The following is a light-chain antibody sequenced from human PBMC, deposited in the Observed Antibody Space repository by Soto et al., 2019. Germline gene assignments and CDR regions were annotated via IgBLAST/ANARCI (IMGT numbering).Light chain of an antibody. CDR3: QQYNNWPAT. Sequence: EIGLTQSPGTLSLSPGERATLSCRASQSVSNNYLAWYQQKPGQAPRLLIYGASNRATGIPDRFSGSGSGTEFTLTISSLQSEDFAVYYCQQYNNWPATFGQGTKVDIK. CDR2: GAS. J-gene: IGKJ1*01. V-gene: IGKV3D-15*01. CDR1: QSVSNN.